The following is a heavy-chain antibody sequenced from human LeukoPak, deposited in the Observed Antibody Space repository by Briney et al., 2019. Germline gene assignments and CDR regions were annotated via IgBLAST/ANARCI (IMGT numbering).Heavy chain of an antibody. CDR3: ARWGYYYGMDV. J-gene: IGHJ6*02. CDR1: GGSFSGYY. D-gene: IGHD3-16*01. CDR2: INHSGST. Sequence: SETLSLTCAAYGGSFSGYYWSWIRQPPGKGPEWIGEINHSGSTNYNPSLKSRVTISVDTSKNQSTLKLSSVTAADTAVYYCARWGYYYGMDVWGQGTTVTVSS. V-gene: IGHV4-34*01.